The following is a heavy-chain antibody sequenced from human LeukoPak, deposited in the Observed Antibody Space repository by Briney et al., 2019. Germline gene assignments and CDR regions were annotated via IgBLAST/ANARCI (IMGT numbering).Heavy chain of an antibody. D-gene: IGHD3-9*01. J-gene: IGHJ4*02. V-gene: IGHV3-30-3*01. CDR1: GFTFSSYA. Sequence: GGSLRLSCAASGFTFSSYAMHWVRQAPGKGLEWVAVISYDGSNKYYADSVKGRFTISRDNSKNTLYLQMNSLRAEDTAVYYCARDTEDILTGYYIEDYWGQGTLVTVSS. CDR2: ISYDGSNK. CDR3: ARDTEDILTGYYIEDY.